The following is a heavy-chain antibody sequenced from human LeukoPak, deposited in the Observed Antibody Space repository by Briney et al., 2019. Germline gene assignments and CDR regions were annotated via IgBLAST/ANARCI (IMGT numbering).Heavy chain of an antibody. V-gene: IGHV1-18*01. D-gene: IGHD3-10*01. CDR3: SLMVRGVISAPFDY. CDR2: ISAYNGNT. Sequence: ASVKVSCKASGGTFSSYAISWVRQAPGQGLEWMGWISAYNGNTNYAQKLQGRVTMTTDTSTSTAYMELRSLRSDDTAVYYCSLMVRGVISAPFDYWGQGTLVTVSS. J-gene: IGHJ4*02. CDR1: GGTFSSYA.